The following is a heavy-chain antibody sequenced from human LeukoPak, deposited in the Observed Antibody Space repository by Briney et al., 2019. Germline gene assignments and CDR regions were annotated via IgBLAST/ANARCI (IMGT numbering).Heavy chain of an antibody. CDR1: GGSISSYY. Sequence: SETLSLTCTVSGGSISSYYWSWIRQPPGKRLQWIGYISYSGSMNYNPSLKSRVTISEDTSNNQFSLKLSSVTAADTAVYYCARETGESFFGVVRAFDIWGQGTMVTVSS. J-gene: IGHJ3*02. CDR3: ARETGESFFGVVRAFDI. CDR2: ISYSGSM. D-gene: IGHD3-3*01. V-gene: IGHV4-59*12.